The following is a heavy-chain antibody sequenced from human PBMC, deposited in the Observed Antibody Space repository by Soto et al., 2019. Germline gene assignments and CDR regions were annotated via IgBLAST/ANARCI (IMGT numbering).Heavy chain of an antibody. CDR3: AKEWANSGYDYSYGMDV. D-gene: IGHD5-12*01. CDR1: GFTFSSYA. V-gene: IGHV3-23*01. CDR2: ISGSGGST. J-gene: IGHJ6*02. Sequence: GESLKISCAASGFTFSSYAMSWVRQAPGKGLEWVSAISGSGGSTYYADSVKGRFTISRDNSKNTLYLQMNSLRAEDTAVYYCAKEWANSGYDYSYGMDVWGQGTTVTVSS.